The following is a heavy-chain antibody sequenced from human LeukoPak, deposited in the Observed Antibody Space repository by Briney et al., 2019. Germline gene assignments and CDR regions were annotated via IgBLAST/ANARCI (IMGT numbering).Heavy chain of an antibody. CDR1: GGSISSGGYY. J-gene: IGHJ4*02. D-gene: IGHD6-19*01. CDR3: ARDQVGIAVAGTFTYYFDY. Sequence: ASETLSLTCTVSGGSISSGGYYWSWIRQHPGKGLEWIGYIYYSGSTYYNPSLKSRVTISVDTSKNQFSLKLSSVTAADTAVYYCARDQVGIAVAGTFTYYFDYWGQGTLVTVSS. CDR2: IYYSGST. V-gene: IGHV4-31*03.